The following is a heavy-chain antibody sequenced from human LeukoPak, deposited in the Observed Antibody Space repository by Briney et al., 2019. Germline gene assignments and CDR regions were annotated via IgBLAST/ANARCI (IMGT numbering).Heavy chain of an antibody. D-gene: IGHD5-24*01. CDR1: GFTFSCYC. CDR3: ARGQDGYNSEIDY. CDR2: IWYDGSNK. J-gene: IGHJ4*02. Sequence: GALRLFCATAGFTFSCYCHPWGLQGSGKGAEGGGVIWYDGSNKYYADSVKGRFTISRDNSKNTLYLQMNSLRAEDTAVYYCARGQDGYNSEIDYWGQGTLVTVSS. V-gene: IGHV3-33*01.